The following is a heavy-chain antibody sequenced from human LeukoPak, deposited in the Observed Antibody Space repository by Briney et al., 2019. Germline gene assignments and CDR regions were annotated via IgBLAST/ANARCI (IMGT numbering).Heavy chain of an antibody. CDR3: AKDTTYYYDSSGYDGFDI. CDR2: ITWNSDTI. Sequence: PGGSLRLSCAASGFTFDDYAMHWVRQAPGKGLERVSGITWNSDTIDYADSVKGRFTISRDNAKNSLYLQMNSLRAEDTALYYCAKDTTYYYDSSGYDGFDIWGQGTMVTVSS. J-gene: IGHJ3*02. CDR1: GFTFDDYA. D-gene: IGHD3-22*01. V-gene: IGHV3-9*01.